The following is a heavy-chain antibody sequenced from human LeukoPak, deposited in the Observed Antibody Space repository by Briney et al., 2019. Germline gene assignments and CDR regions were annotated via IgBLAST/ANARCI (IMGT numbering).Heavy chain of an antibody. CDR3: ARLGGATVTTHNFDY. CDR1: GGSISSGDYY. D-gene: IGHD4-17*01. CDR2: IYYSGST. V-gene: IGHV4-30-4*08. J-gene: IGHJ4*02. Sequence: SETLSLTCTVSGGSISSGDYYWSWIRQPPGKGLEWIGYIYYSGSTYYNPSLKSRVTISVDTSKNQFSLKLSSVTAADTAVYYSARLGGATVTTHNFDYWGQGTLVTVSS.